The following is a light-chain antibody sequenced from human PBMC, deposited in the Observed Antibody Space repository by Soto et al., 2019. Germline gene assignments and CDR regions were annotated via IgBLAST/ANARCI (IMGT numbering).Light chain of an antibody. CDR2: GAS. Sequence: EIVLTQSPGTLSSSPGERATLSCRASQTVTSNYLAWYQQKPGQAPRLLFFGASIRATGLPDRFSGGGSGTDFTLTISRLEPEDFAVYYCQQYGSSPGTFGQGTKVE. V-gene: IGKV3-20*01. CDR1: QTVTSNY. J-gene: IGKJ1*01. CDR3: QQYGSSPGT.